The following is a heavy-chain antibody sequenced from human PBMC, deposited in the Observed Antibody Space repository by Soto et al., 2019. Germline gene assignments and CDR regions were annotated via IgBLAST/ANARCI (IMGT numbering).Heavy chain of an antibody. CDR3: ARDASLVIAIPDNWFDP. V-gene: IGHV3-21*01. CDR1: GFTFSSYS. Sequence: VQLVESGGGLVKPGGSLRLSCAASGFTFSSYSMNWVRQAPGKGLEWVSSISSSSSYIYYADSVKGRFTISRDNAKNSLYLQMNSLRAEDTAVYYCARDASLVIAIPDNWFDPWGQGTLVTVSS. CDR2: ISSSSSYI. D-gene: IGHD2-21*01. J-gene: IGHJ5*02.